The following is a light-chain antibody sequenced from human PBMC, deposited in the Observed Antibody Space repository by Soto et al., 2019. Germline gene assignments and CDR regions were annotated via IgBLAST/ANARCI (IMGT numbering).Light chain of an antibody. CDR1: SSNIRSNT. CDR2: SNN. Sequence: QSALTQPPSASGTPGQRVTISCSGSSSNIRSNTVNWYQQLPGTAPKLLIYSNNQRPSGVPDRFSGSKSGTSASLAISGLQSEDEADYYCAAWDDSLNGWVFGGGTQLTVL. CDR3: AAWDDSLNGWV. V-gene: IGLV1-44*01. J-gene: IGLJ3*02.